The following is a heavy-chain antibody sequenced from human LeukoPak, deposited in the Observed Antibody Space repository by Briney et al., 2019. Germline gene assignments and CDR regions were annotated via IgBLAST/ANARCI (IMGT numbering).Heavy chain of an antibody. CDR1: GGSISSYY. CDR2: ISTSGST. J-gene: IGHJ5*02. D-gene: IGHD6-19*01. V-gene: IGHV4-4*07. CDR3: ARDNEQWPPRGWFDP. Sequence: PSETLSLTCTVSGGSISSYYWSWIRQPAGKGLESIGHISTSGSTNYNPSLKSRVTMSVDTSKNQFSLKLSSVTAADTAVYYCARDNEQWPPRGWFDPWGQGTLVTVSS.